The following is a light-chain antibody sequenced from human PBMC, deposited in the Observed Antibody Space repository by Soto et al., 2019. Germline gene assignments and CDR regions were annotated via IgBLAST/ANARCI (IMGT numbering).Light chain of an antibody. CDR2: GNS. CDR1: SSNIGAGYD. J-gene: IGLJ1*01. Sequence: QSVLTQPPSMSWAPGERVTISCTGSSSNIGAGYDVHWYQQLPGTAPKLLIYGNSNRPSGVPDRFSGSKSGTSASLAITGLQAEDEADYYCQSYDSSLSGSQVFGTGTKVTVL. V-gene: IGLV1-40*01. CDR3: QSYDSSLSGSQV.